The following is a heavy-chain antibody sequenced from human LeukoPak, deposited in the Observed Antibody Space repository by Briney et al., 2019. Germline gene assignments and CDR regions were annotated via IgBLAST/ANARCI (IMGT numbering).Heavy chain of an antibody. Sequence: GASVKVSCKVSGYTLTELSMHWVRQAPGKGLEWMGGFDPEDGETIYAQKFQGRVTMTEDTSTDTAYMELSSLRSGDTAVYYCATGYYYGSGSYYNPPLGYWGQGTLVTVSS. CDR3: ATGYYYGSGSYYNPPLGY. D-gene: IGHD3-10*01. V-gene: IGHV1-24*01. CDR1: GYTLTELS. J-gene: IGHJ4*02. CDR2: FDPEDGET.